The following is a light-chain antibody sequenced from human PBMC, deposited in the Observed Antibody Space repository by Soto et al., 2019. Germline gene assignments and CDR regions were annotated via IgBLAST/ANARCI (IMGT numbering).Light chain of an antibody. V-gene: IGLV2-23*01. CDR2: EDT. Sequence: QSVLTQPASVSGSPGQSITISCIGTRGDVGTYNLVSWYQQHPDKAPKLISYEDTKRPSGVSSRFSGSKSGNTASLTISGLQAEDAADYYCCSYAGSYTLIFGGGTKVTVL. J-gene: IGLJ2*01. CDR3: CSYAGSYTLI. CDR1: RGDVGTYNL.